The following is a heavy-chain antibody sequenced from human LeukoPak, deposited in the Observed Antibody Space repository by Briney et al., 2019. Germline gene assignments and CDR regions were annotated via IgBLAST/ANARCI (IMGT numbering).Heavy chain of an antibody. CDR1: GVSISSGHW. V-gene: IGHV4-4*02. J-gene: IGHJ4*02. CDR3: ARRRYYDSSGYSTNFDY. CDR2: INHSGST. D-gene: IGHD3-22*01. Sequence: PSETLSLTCAVSGVSISSGHWWSWVRQPPGKGLEWIGEINHSGSTNYNPSLKSRVTISVDTSKNQFSLKLSSVTAADTAVYYCARRRYYDSSGYSTNFDYWGQGTLVTVSS.